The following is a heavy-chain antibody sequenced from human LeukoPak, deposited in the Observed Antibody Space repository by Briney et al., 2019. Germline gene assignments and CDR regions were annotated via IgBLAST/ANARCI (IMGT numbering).Heavy chain of an antibody. V-gene: IGHV3-21*01. Sequence: PGGSLRLSCAASGFTFSSYSMNWVRQAPGKGLEWVSSISTSSSYIYYADSVKGRFTISRDNAKNTLYLQMNSLRAEDTAVYYCARDSGGEFPEYNWFDPWGQGTLVTVSS. J-gene: IGHJ5*02. D-gene: IGHD2-21*01. CDR2: ISTSSSYI. CDR1: GFTFSSYS. CDR3: ARDSGGEFPEYNWFDP.